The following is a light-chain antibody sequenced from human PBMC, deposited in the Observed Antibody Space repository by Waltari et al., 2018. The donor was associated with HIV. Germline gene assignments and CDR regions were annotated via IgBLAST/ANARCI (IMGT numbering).Light chain of an antibody. J-gene: IGKJ4*01. Sequence: DIVLTQSPVTLSLSPGERATLSCRASQSVGTFLAWYQQRPGQAPRLLIYDASQRASGIPARFSGSGSGTDFTLTISSLEPEDFAGYYCQQRKSWPPVTFGGGTKVEIK. CDR1: QSVGTF. V-gene: IGKV3-11*01. CDR2: DAS. CDR3: QQRKSWPPVT.